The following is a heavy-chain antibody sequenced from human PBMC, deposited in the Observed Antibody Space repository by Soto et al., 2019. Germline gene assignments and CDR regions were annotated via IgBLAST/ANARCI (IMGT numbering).Heavy chain of an antibody. J-gene: IGHJ5*02. D-gene: IGHD6-19*01. V-gene: IGHV3-23*01. CDR2: ISGSGGSK. CDR3: ANDSSGWKNWFDP. Sequence: EVQLLESGGDLVQPGGSLRLSCAASGFTFSSYAMSWVRQTPGKGLEWVSIISGSGGSKYYAHPVKGRFTISRDHSRNTLYLQMSRLRAGDTAIYFCANDSSGWKNWFDPWGQGTLVTVSS. CDR1: GFTFSSYA.